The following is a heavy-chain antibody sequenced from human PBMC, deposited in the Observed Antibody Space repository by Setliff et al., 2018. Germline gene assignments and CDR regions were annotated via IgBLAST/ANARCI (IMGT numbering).Heavy chain of an antibody. J-gene: IGHJ6*03. Sequence: SETLSLTCSVSGGSISSGSDYWTWIRQPAGKGLEWIGHIYTSGSTNYNPSLKSRVTTSVDTSKNQFSLKLSSVTAADTAVYYCARAISGWYSAFYYYMDVWGKGTTVTVSS. D-gene: IGHD6-19*01. CDR3: ARAISGWYSAFYYYMDV. V-gene: IGHV4-61*09. CDR2: IYTSGST. CDR1: GGSISSGSDY.